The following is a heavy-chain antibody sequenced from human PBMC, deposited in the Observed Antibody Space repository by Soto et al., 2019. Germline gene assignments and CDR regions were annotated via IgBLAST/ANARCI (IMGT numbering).Heavy chain of an antibody. J-gene: IGHJ4*02. CDR2: ISAYNGNT. D-gene: IGHD1-1*01. Sequence: ASVKVSCKASGYTFTSYGISWVRQAPGQGLEWMGWISAYNGNTNYAQKLQGRFTISRDNAKNTLYLQMNSLRAEDTAVYYCASVPVGKYNFDYWGQGTLVTVSS. CDR1: GYTFTSYG. V-gene: IGHV1-18*01. CDR3: ASVPVGKYNFDY.